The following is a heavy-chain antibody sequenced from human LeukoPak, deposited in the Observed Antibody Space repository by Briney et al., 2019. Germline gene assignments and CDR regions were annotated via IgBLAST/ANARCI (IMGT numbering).Heavy chain of an antibody. CDR2: INTNTGNP. Sequence: WASVKVSRKASGYTFTSYAMNWVRQAPGQGLEWMGWINTNTGNPTYAQGFTGRFVFSLDTSVSTTYLQISSLRAEDTAVYYCARGPSYYYMDVWGKGTTVTVSS. CDR1: GYTFTSYA. CDR3: ARGPSYYYMDV. V-gene: IGHV7-4-1*02. J-gene: IGHJ6*03.